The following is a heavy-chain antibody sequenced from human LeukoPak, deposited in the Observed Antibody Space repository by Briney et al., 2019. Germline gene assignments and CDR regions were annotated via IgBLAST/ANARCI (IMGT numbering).Heavy chain of an antibody. J-gene: IGHJ4*02. CDR1: GFTFSDYY. CDR3: ARAPRSSWYSFDY. CDR2: ISSSGSTI. D-gene: IGHD6-13*01. Sequence: GGSLRLSCAASGFTFSDYYMSWIRQAPGKGLEWVSYISSSGSTIYYADSVKGRFTISRDNAKNSLYLQMNSLRAEDTAVYYCARAPRSSWYSFDYWGQGTLVTVSS. V-gene: IGHV3-11*01.